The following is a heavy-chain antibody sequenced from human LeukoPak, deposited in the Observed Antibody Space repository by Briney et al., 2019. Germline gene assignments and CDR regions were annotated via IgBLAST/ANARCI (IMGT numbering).Heavy chain of an antibody. Sequence: GASVKVSCKASGYTFTGYYMHWVRQAPGQGLEWMGWINPNSGGTNYAQKFQGRATMTRDTSISTAYMELSRLRSDDTAVYYCARDLHYYDSSGYYDYWGQGTLVTVSS. D-gene: IGHD3-22*01. CDR1: GYTFTGYY. CDR2: INPNSGGT. J-gene: IGHJ4*02. V-gene: IGHV1-2*02. CDR3: ARDLHYYDSSGYYDY.